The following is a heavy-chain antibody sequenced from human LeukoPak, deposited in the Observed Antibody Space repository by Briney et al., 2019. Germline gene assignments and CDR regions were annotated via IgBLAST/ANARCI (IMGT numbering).Heavy chain of an antibody. V-gene: IGHV1-2*02. Sequence: ASVKVSCKASGYTFTGYYIHWVRQAPGQGPEWMGWINPNSGDTNYAQNFQGRVTMTRDTSISTAYMELSRLRSDDTAVYYCARGLRLGDRLAYWGQGTLVTVSS. D-gene: IGHD3-16*01. CDR1: GYTFTGYY. CDR3: ARGLRLGDRLAY. CDR2: INPNSGDT. J-gene: IGHJ4*02.